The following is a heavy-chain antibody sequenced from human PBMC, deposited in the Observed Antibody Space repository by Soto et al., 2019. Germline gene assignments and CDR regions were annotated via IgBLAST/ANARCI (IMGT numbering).Heavy chain of an antibody. D-gene: IGHD2-21*02. CDR1: GFTFSDYY. Sequence: GWSLRLSCAASGFTFSDYYMSWIRQAPGKGLEWVSRINSDGSSTSYADSVKGRFTISRDNAKNTLYLQMNSLRAEDTAVYYCARSAPPLLPFDYWGQGTLVTVS. CDR2: INSDGSST. CDR3: ARSAPPLLPFDY. J-gene: IGHJ4*02. V-gene: IGHV3-74*01.